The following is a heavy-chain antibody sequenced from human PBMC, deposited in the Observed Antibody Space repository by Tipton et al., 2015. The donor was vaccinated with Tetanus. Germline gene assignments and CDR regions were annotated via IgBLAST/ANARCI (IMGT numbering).Heavy chain of an antibody. CDR2: ISISGDST. V-gene: IGHV3-23*01. D-gene: IGHD3-16*01. Sequence: SLRLSCAASGFTFSNHAMTWVRQAPGKGPEWVSAISISGDSTYYADSVKGRFTISRDNSKDTLYLQMHSLRVEDTAVYYCAKEIRPNDSWGQGTLVTVSS. CDR1: GFTFSNHA. J-gene: IGHJ4*02. CDR3: AKEIRPNDS.